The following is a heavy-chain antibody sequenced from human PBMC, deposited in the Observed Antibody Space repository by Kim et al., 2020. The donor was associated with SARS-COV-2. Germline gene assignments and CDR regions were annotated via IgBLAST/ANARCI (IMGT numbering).Heavy chain of an antibody. CDR3: ARDVQGGMVRGVESFDY. Sequence: ASVKVSCKASGYTFTSYGISWVRQAPGQGLEWMGWISAYNGNTNYAQKLQGRVTMTTDTSTSTAYMELRSLRSDDTAVYYCARDVQGGMVRGVESFDYWGQGTLVTVSS. CDR1: GYTFTSYG. J-gene: IGHJ4*02. V-gene: IGHV1-18*01. CDR2: ISAYNGNT. D-gene: IGHD3-10*01.